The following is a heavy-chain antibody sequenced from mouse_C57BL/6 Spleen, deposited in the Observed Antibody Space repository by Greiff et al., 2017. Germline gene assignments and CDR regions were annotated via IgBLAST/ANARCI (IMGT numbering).Heavy chain of an antibody. CDR2: IYPGEGDT. J-gene: IGHJ1*03. CDR1: GYAFSSSW. Sequence: QVQLQQSGPELVKPGASVKISCKASGYAFSSSWMNWVKQRPGKGLEWIGRIYPGEGDTNYNGKFKGKASLTADQSSSTAYMQLSSLTSEDSAVYFCARYPIYYYGSSEYFDVWGTGTTVTVSS. D-gene: IGHD1-1*01. V-gene: IGHV1-82*01. CDR3: ARYPIYYYGSSEYFDV.